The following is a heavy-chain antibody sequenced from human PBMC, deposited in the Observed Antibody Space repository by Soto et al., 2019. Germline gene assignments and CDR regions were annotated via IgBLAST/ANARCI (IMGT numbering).Heavy chain of an antibody. CDR1: GFTLRSYA. CDR2: ISYDGSNK. CDR3: ARGFSVVITHFDY. J-gene: IGHJ4*02. V-gene: IGHV3-30-3*01. D-gene: IGHD3-22*01. Sequence: PGGSLRLSCAASGFTLRSYAMHWVRQAPGKGLEWLAVISYDGSNKYYADSVRGRFTISRDNSKNTLYLQMNSLRAEDTAVYYCARGFSVVITHFDYWGQGTLVTVSS.